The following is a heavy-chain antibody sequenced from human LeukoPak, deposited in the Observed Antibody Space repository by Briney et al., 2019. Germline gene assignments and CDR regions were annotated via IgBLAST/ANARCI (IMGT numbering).Heavy chain of an antibody. D-gene: IGHD2-15*01. Sequence: SETLSLTCAVYGGSFSGYYWSWIRQPPGKGLEWIGEINHSGSTNYNPSLKRRVTISVYTSKNQFSLKLSSVTAADTAVYYCAREGVVGAYGHFDYWGQGTLVTVSS. CDR1: GGSFSGYY. J-gene: IGHJ4*02. V-gene: IGHV4-34*01. CDR2: INHSGST. CDR3: AREGVVGAYGHFDY.